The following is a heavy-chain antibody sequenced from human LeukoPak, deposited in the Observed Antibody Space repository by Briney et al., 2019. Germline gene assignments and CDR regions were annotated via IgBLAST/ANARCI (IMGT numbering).Heavy chain of an antibody. J-gene: IGHJ3*02. CDR1: GFTVSSNY. V-gene: IGHV3-53*01. CDR2: IYSGGST. D-gene: IGHD3-16*01. Sequence: QAGGSLRLSCAASGFTVSSNYMSWVRQAPGKGLEWVSVIYSGGSTYYADSVKGRFTISRDNSKNTLYLQMNSLRAEDTAVYYCARDFGSHAPYEAFDIWGQGTMVTVSS. CDR3: ARDFGSHAPYEAFDI.